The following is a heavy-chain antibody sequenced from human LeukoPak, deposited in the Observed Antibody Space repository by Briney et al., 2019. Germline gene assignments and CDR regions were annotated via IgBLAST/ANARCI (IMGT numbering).Heavy chain of an antibody. CDR3: AGENDFWSGYSFDY. Sequence: SETLSLTCTVSGYSISSGYYWGWIRQPPGKGLEWIGSGSTYYNPSLKSRVTISVDTSKNQFSLKLSSVTAADTAVYYCAGENDFWSGYSFDYWGQGTLVTVSS. J-gene: IGHJ4*02. CDR2: SGST. CDR1: GYSISSGYY. V-gene: IGHV4-38-2*02. D-gene: IGHD3-3*01.